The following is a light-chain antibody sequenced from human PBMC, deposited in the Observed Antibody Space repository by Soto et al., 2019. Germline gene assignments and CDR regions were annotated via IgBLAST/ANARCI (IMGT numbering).Light chain of an antibody. CDR2: KAS. J-gene: IGKJ1*01. V-gene: IGKV1-5*03. Sequence: DIQMPPSPSTLSAAAGASVPITVRASQSISDRLAWYQRKPGKAPKLLIYKASTLKSGVPSRFSGSGSGTEFTLTISSLQPDDFATYYCQHYNSYPETFGQGTKVDIK. CDR1: QSISDR. CDR3: QHYNSYPET.